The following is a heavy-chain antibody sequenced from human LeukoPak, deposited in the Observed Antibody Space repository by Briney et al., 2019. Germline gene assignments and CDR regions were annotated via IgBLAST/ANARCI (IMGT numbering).Heavy chain of an antibody. Sequence: PGRSLRLSCAASGFTFDDYAMHWVRQAPGKGLEWVSGISWNSGSIGYADSVKGRFTISRDNAKNSLCLQMNSLRAEDTAVYYCARGNSPKWELLGWFDPWGQGTLVTVSS. CDR3: ARGNSPKWELLGWFDP. CDR2: ISWNSGSI. V-gene: IGHV3-9*01. J-gene: IGHJ5*02. D-gene: IGHD1-26*01. CDR1: GFTFDDYA.